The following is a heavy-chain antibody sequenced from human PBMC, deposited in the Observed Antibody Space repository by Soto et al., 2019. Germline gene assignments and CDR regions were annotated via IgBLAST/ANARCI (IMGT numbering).Heavy chain of an antibody. CDR2: ISGSGGST. D-gene: IGHD7-27*01. CDR1: GFTFSSYA. Sequence: EVQLLESGGGLVQPGGSLRLSCAASGFTFSSYAMSRVRQAPGKGLEWVSAISGSGGSTYYADSVKGRFTISRDNSKNTLYLQMNSLRAEDTAVYYCAKRNWGGWYFDLWGRGTLVTVSS. J-gene: IGHJ2*01. V-gene: IGHV3-23*01. CDR3: AKRNWGGWYFDL.